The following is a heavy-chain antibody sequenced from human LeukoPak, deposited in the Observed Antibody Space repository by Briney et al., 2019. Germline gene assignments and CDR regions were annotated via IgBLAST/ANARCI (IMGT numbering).Heavy chain of an antibody. CDR1: GFTFSKAW. D-gene: IGHD3-10*01. Sequence: GGSLRLSCAASGFTFSKAWMSWVRQAPGRGLEWVSAISGSGGSTYYADSVKGRFTISRDNSKNTLYLQMNSLRAEDTAVYYCAKDPHPLLLWFGELLFNWFDPWGQGTLVTVSS. V-gene: IGHV3-23*01. J-gene: IGHJ5*02. CDR3: AKDPHPLLLWFGELLFNWFDP. CDR2: ISGSGGST.